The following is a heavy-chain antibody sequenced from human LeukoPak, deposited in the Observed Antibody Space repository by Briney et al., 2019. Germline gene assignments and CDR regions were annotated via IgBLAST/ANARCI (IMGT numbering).Heavy chain of an antibody. D-gene: IGHD3-10*01. CDR3: ARDLGFGDYVHY. Sequence: ASVKVSCKASGYTFTGYHMHWVRQAPGQGLEWMGRINPNSGGTNYAQKFQGRVTMTRDTSISTAYMELSRLRSDDTAVYYCARDLGFGDYVHYWGQGTLVTVSS. J-gene: IGHJ4*02. CDR1: GYTFTGYH. V-gene: IGHV1-2*06. CDR2: INPNSGGT.